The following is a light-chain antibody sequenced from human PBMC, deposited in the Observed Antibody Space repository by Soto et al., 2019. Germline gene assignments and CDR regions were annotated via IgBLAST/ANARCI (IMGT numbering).Light chain of an antibody. Sequence: QSVLTQPRSVSGSPGQSVTIFCTGTSSDVGGSKYVSWYQQHPGKAPKLMIYDVSKRPSGVPDRFSGSKSGNTASLTVSGLQAEDEADYYCCSYAGSYTVMFDGGTKVTVL. CDR2: DVS. CDR3: CSYAGSYTVM. CDR1: SSDVGGSKY. V-gene: IGLV2-11*01. J-gene: IGLJ3*02.